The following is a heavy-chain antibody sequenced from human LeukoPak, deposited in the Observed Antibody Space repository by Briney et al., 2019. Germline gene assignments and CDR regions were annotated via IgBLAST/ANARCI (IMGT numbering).Heavy chain of an antibody. CDR3: AATIAAAGIDY. V-gene: IGHV4-31*03. CDR1: GGSMSRTTYY. CDR2: IYYSGST. D-gene: IGHD6-13*01. Sequence: PSETLSLTCTVSGGSMSRTTYYWTWIRQHPGKGLEWIGYIYYSGSTYYNPSLKSRVTISVDTSKNQFFLKLSSVTAADTAVYYCAATIAAAGIDYWGQGTLVTVSS. J-gene: IGHJ4*02.